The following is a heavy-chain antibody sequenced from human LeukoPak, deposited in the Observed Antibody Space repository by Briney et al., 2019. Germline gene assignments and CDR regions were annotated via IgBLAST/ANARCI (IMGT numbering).Heavy chain of an antibody. CDR2: ISSISSII. V-gene: IGHV3-48*01. CDR3: TRSRPGTEAGQPNFDY. D-gene: IGHD6-13*01. Sequence: AGGSLRLSCAASGFTFSTYSMSWVRQAPGKGLEWASYISSISSIIYYADSVKGRFTISRDNARNSLYLQMNSLRAEDTAVYYCTRSRPGTEAGQPNFDYWGQGTLVTVSS. CDR1: GFTFSTYS. J-gene: IGHJ4*02.